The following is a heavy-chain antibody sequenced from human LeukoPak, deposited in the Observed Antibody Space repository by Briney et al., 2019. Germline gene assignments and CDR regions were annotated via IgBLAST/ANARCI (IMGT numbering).Heavy chain of an antibody. CDR1: GGSISNYF. V-gene: IGHV4-59*01. CDR2: IYDSGTS. D-gene: IGHD6-19*01. J-gene: IGHJ4*02. CDR3: ARSNGWYSFDY. Sequence: SETPSLTCTVSGGSISNYFWSWIRQPPGKGLEWVAYIYDSGTSNYNPSLKSRVTISVDTSKNQFSLSLSSVTAADTAVYYCARSNGWYSFDYWGQGTLVTVSS.